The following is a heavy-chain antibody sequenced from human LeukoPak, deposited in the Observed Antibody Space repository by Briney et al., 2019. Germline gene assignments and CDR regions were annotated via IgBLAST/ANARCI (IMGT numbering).Heavy chain of an antibody. D-gene: IGHD4-11*01. CDR3: GRESDDYSNYYYIDV. CDR2: IYHSGST. Sequence: PSETLSLTCTVSGYSISSGYYWGWIRQPPGKGLEWIGSIYHSGSTYYNPSLKSRVTISVDTSKNQFSLKLSSVTAADTAVYYCGRESDDYSNYYYIDVWGKGTTVTVYS. V-gene: IGHV4-38-2*02. CDR1: GYSISSGYY. J-gene: IGHJ6*03.